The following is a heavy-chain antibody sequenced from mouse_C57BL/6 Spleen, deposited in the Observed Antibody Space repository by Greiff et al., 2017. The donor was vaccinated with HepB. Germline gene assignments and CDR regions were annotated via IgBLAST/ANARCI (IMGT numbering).Heavy chain of an antibody. CDR1: GFTFSSYA. D-gene: IGHD1-1*01. V-gene: IGHV5-4*01. Sequence: EVMLVESGGGLVKPGGSLKLSCAASGFTFSSYAMSWVRQTPEKRLEWVATISDGGSYTYYPDNVKGRFTISRDNAKNNLYLQMSHLKSEDTAMYYCARDGDYYGSSWDYWGQGTTLTVSS. CDR2: ISDGGSYT. J-gene: IGHJ2*01. CDR3: ARDGDYYGSSWDY.